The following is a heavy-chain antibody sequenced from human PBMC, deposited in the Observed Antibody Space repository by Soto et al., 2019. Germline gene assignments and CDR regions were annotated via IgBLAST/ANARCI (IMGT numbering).Heavy chain of an antibody. Sequence: RRLSCAASGFTFSDYYMSWIRQAPGKGLEWISYISSSGDIIYYADSVKGRFTISRDNAKNSLYLQMNSLRAEDTAVYYCARDLGYYDSSGYFDYWGQGTLVTVSS. CDR3: ARDLGYYDSSGYFDY. CDR1: GFTFSDYY. D-gene: IGHD3-22*01. CDR2: ISSSGDII. V-gene: IGHV3-11*01. J-gene: IGHJ4*02.